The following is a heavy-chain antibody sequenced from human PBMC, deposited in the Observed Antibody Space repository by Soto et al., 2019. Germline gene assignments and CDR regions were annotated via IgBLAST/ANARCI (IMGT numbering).Heavy chain of an antibody. CDR2: ISGHNGHT. J-gene: IGHJ4*02. Sequence: QVQLVQSGAEVKKPGASVKVSCKSSGYNCTTYGVSWVRQAPGQELEWMGWISGHNGHTNYAQTFQGRVTMTTETSTPTAYMELRSPRSDDTAVYYCARYQPYSTGYYYCDHWGQGTLAIVTS. CDR1: GYNCTTYG. D-gene: IGHD6-19*01. V-gene: IGHV1-18*01. CDR3: ARYQPYSTGYYYCDH.